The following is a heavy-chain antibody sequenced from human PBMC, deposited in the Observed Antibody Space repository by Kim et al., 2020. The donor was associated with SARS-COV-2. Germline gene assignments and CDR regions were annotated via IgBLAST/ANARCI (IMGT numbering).Heavy chain of an antibody. D-gene: IGHD1-26*01. CDR3: ARDWEVGATYFDH. V-gene: IGHV3-33*08. CDR2: IWYDGSNK. J-gene: IGHJ4*02. Sequence: GGSLRLSCAASGFTFSSYGMHWVRQAPGKGLEWVAVIWYDGSNKYYADSVKGRFTISRDNSKNTLYLQMNSLRAEDTAVYYCARDWEVGATYFDHWGQGTMVTVSS. CDR1: GFTFSSYG.